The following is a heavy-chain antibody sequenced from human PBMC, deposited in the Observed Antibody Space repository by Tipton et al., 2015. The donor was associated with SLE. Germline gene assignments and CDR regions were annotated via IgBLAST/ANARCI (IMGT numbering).Heavy chain of an antibody. Sequence: SLRLSCAASGFLFNSYALSWVRQAPGKGLEWVSIIYSDGTETYYAESVKGRFTISRDNAEDTLYLEMNSLRTEDTAVYYCAKDSAFSSSWPVDSWGQGTLVTVSS. V-gene: IGHV3-23*03. CDR3: AKDSAFSSSWPVDS. D-gene: IGHD6-13*01. CDR2: IYSDGTET. J-gene: IGHJ4*02. CDR1: GFLFNSYA.